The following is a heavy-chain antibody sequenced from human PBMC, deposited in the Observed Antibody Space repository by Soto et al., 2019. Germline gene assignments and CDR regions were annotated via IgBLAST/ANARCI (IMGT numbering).Heavy chain of an antibody. Sequence: GGSLRLSCAASGFTFNSYVMTWVRQAPGKGLEWVSSISGSAGTTFYADSVKGRFTDSRDTSKNTLYLQMNNLRADDTAEYYCARTFYSESGGYYSWGQGALVTVSS. D-gene: IGHD3-22*01. CDR3: ARTFYSESGGYYS. CDR1: GFTFNSYV. V-gene: IGHV3-23*01. CDR2: ISGSAGTT. J-gene: IGHJ4*02.